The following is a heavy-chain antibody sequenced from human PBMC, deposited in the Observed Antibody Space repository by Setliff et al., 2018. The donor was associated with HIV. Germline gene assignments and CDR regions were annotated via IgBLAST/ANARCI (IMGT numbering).Heavy chain of an antibody. CDR2: IIPIFNTA. J-gene: IGHJ2*01. CDR1: GGTFSSYA. V-gene: IGHV1-69*13. Sequence: SVKVSCKASGGTFSSYAISWVRQAPGQGLEWMGGIIPIFNTANYAQKFQGRVTITADESTGTADMELSSLRSEDTAVYYCARDDHYYDSGSYYSDWYFDLWGRGTLVTVSS. D-gene: IGHD3-10*01. CDR3: ARDDHYYDSGSYYSDWYFDL.